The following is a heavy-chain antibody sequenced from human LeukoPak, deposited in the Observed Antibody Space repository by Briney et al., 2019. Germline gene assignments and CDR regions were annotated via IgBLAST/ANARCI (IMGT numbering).Heavy chain of an antibody. D-gene: IGHD2/OR15-2a*01. CDR1: GVSVSTSH. CDR3: AEGYFEPFDH. J-gene: IGHJ4*02. Sequence: PSETLSLTCNVSGVSVSTSHWNWVRQRPGKGLEWIGCLSYTGKTDYNPSLKSRVSISLGSSNNHFSLKLTSVTAADTAVYYCAEGYFEPFDHWGQGILVTVSS. CDR2: LSYTGKT. V-gene: IGHV4-59*02.